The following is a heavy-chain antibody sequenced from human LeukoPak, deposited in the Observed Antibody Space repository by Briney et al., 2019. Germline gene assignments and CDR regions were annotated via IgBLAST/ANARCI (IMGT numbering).Heavy chain of an antibody. CDR2: IIPIFGTP. Sequence: SVKVSCKASGGTFSSYAISWVRQAPGQGLEWMGGIIPIFGTPNYAQNFQDRVTITADRSTSTAYMELSSLTSEDTAVYYCARAAMADYYFDYWGQGTLVTVPS. CDR3: ARAAMADYYFDY. D-gene: IGHD5-18*01. CDR1: GGTFSSYA. V-gene: IGHV1-69*06. J-gene: IGHJ4*02.